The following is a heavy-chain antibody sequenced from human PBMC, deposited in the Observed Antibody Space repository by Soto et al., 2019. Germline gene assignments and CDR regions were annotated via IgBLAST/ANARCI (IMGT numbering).Heavy chain of an antibody. J-gene: IGHJ4*02. CDR3: VKENGYSSSWFEFDY. V-gene: IGHV3-23*01. CDR1: YA. Sequence: YAMSWVRQAPGKGLEWVSAISGSGGSTYYADSVKGRFTISRDNSKNTLYLQMNSLRAEDTAVYYCVKENGYSSSWFEFDYWGQGTLVTVSS. CDR2: ISGSGGST. D-gene: IGHD6-13*01.